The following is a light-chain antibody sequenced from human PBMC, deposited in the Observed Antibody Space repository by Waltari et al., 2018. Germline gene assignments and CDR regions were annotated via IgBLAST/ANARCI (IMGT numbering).Light chain of an antibody. CDR3: QQSYSTLMYT. CDR1: QSISSY. CDR2: AAS. J-gene: IGKJ2*01. Sequence: DIQMTQSPSSLSASVGDRLPITCPASQSISSYLNWYQQKPGKALKLLTYAASSLQSGVPSRFSGSGSGTDFTLTISSLQPEDFATYYCQQSYSTLMYTFGQGTKLEIK. V-gene: IGKV1-39*01.